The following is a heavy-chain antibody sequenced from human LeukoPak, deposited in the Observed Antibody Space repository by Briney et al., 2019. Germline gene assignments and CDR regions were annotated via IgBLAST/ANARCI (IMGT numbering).Heavy chain of an antibody. Sequence: SVKVSCKASGGXLSSYAISWVRQAPGQGLEWMGGIIPIFGTANYAQKFQGRVTITADESTSTAYMELSSLRSEDTAVYYCPRARTNYYDSSGYWVGIDYWGQGTLVTVSS. CDR1: GGXLSSYA. CDR2: IIPIFGTA. D-gene: IGHD3-22*01. V-gene: IGHV1-69*13. J-gene: IGHJ4*02. CDR3: PRARTNYYDSSGYWVGIDY.